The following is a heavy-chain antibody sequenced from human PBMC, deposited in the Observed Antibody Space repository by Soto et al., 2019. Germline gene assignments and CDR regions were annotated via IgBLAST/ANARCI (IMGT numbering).Heavy chain of an antibody. D-gene: IGHD4-17*01. CDR1: GGSISSGDYY. Sequence: TLSLTCTVSGGSISSGDYYWSWIREPPGKGLEWIGYIYYSGSTYYNPSLKSRVTISVDTSKNQFSLKLSSVTAADTAVYYCARVVSRYGGNHYYYYGMDAWGQGTTVTVSS. J-gene: IGHJ6*02. V-gene: IGHV4-30-4*01. CDR2: IYYSGST. CDR3: ARVVSRYGGNHYYYYGMDA.